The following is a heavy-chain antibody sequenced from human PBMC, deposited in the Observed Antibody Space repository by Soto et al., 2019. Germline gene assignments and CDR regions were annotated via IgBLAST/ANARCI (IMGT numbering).Heavy chain of an antibody. CDR1: GFTFISYA. CDR3: ARSRHGSGSYTHFYYCLDV. Sequence: QVQLVESGGGVVQPGRSLRLSCAASGFTFISYAMHWVRQAPGKGLEWVAVISFDGSTEYYADSVKGRFTISRDNSKNTVYLQMHSLGSEDTAVYYCARSRHGSGSYTHFYYCLDVWGQGTTVTVSS. V-gene: IGHV3-30-3*01. CDR2: ISFDGSTE. J-gene: IGHJ6*02. D-gene: IGHD3-10*01.